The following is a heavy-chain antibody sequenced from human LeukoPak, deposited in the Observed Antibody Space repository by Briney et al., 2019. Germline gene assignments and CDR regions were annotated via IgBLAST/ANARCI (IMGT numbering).Heavy chain of an antibody. Sequence: PGGSLRLSCAASGFTFNSYWMHWVRQAPGKGLAWVSRINSDGVRTTYADSVKGRFTISRDNAKNTLYLQMNSLRAEDTAVYYCPRGFGSGPRLVWVQGTLVTVSS. CDR1: GFTFNSYW. V-gene: IGHV3-74*01. D-gene: IGHD3-10*01. CDR2: INSDGVRT. CDR3: PRGFGSGPRLV. J-gene: IGHJ1*01.